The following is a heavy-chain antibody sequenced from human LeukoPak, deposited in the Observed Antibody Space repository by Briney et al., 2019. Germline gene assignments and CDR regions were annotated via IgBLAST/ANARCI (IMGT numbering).Heavy chain of an antibody. V-gene: IGHV1-8*01. CDR1: GYTFTSYD. J-gene: IGHJ4*02. Sequence: ASVKVSCKASGYTFTSYDINWVRQATGQGLEWMGWMNPNSGNTGYAQNFQGRVAMTRNTSISTAYMELTSLRSEDAAVYYCARGTRTFDYWGQGTLVTVSS. CDR2: MNPNSGNT. D-gene: IGHD4-23*01. CDR3: ARGTRTFDY.